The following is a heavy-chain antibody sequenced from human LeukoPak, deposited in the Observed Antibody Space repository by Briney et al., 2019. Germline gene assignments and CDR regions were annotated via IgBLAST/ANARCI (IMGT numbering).Heavy chain of an antibody. V-gene: IGHV1-46*01. CDR1: GYTFTSNY. CDR3: AELGITMIGGV. CDR2: ISPSGGST. J-gene: IGHJ6*04. D-gene: IGHD3-10*02. Sequence: ASVKVSCKAFGYTFTSNYMHWVRQAPGQGPEWMGVISPSGGSTTYVQKFQGRVTLTRDMSTSTDYLELSSLRAEDTAVYYCAELGITMIGGVWGKGTTVTISS.